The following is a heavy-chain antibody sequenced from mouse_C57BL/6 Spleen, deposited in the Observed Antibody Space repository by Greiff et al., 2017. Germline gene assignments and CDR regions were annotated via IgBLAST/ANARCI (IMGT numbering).Heavy chain of an antibody. CDR3: AGGDVVTTGGPFAY. CDR1: GYTFTSYW. V-gene: IGHV1-55*01. CDR2: IYPGSGST. Sequence: VQLQQPGAELVKPGASVKMSCKASGYTFTSYWITWVKQRPGQGLEWIGDIYPGSGSTNYNEKFKSKATLTVDTSSSTAYMQLSSLTSEDSAVYYCAGGDVVTTGGPFAYWGQGTLVTVSA. D-gene: IGHD2-2*01. J-gene: IGHJ3*01.